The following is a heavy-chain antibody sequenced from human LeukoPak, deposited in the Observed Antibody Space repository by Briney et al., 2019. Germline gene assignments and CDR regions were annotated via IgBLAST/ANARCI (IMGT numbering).Heavy chain of an antibody. CDR1: GYTFTSYD. CDR3: ARGPYYDFWSGYYRGHRPYDY. J-gene: IGHJ4*02. V-gene: IGHV1-8*01. Sequence: ASVKVSCKASGYTFTSYDINWVRQATGQGLEWMGWMNPNSGNTGYAQKLQGRVTMTRNTSISTAYMELSSLRSEDTAVYYCARGPYYDFWSGYYRGHRPYDYWGQGTLVTVSS. CDR2: MNPNSGNT. D-gene: IGHD3-3*01.